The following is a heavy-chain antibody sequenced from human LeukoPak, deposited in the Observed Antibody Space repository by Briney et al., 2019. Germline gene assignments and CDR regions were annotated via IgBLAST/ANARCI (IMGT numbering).Heavy chain of an antibody. Sequence: PGGSLRLSCAASGFTFSSYDMHWVRQATGKGLEWVSGIGTASDIYYPGSVKGRFTISRDNAKNSLYLQMNSLRAEDTAVYYCARDLSVGSKPDLGFDYWGQGTLVTVSS. J-gene: IGHJ4*02. CDR3: ARDLSVGSKPDLGFDY. CDR1: GFTFSSYD. D-gene: IGHD1-26*01. CDR2: IGTASDI. V-gene: IGHV3-13*01.